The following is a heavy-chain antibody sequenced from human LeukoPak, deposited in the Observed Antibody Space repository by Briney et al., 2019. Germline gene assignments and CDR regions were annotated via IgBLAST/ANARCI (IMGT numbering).Heavy chain of an antibody. CDR3: ARAASDCSSTSCYDEGIDY. CDR2: IYHSGST. CDR1: GGSISSSNW. Sequence: SETLSLTCAVSGGSISSSNWWSWVRQPPGKGLEWIGEIYHSGSTNYNPSLKSRVTISVDKSKNQFSLKLSSVTAADTAVYYCARAASDCSSTSCYDEGIDYWGQGTLVTVS. V-gene: IGHV4-4*02. J-gene: IGHJ4*02. D-gene: IGHD2-2*01.